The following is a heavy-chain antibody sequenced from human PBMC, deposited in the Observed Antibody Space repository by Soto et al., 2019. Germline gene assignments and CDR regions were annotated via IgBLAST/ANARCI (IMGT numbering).Heavy chain of an antibody. J-gene: IGHJ4*02. Sequence: QITLKESGPTLVKPTQTLTLTCTFSGFSLSTSGVGVGWIRQPPGKALEWLALIYWDDDKRYSPSLKSRLTFTKDTSEIQVVLTMTNLDPVDTATYFCAHRASYWSGGSCYSGFDYWGQGTLVTVSS. CDR2: IYWDDDK. CDR3: AHRASYWSGGSCYSGFDY. D-gene: IGHD2-15*01. CDR1: GFSLSTSGVG. V-gene: IGHV2-5*02.